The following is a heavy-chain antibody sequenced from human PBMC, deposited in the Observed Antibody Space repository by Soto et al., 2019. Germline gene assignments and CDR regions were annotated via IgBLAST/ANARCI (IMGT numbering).Heavy chain of an antibody. V-gene: IGHV3-30*18. Sequence: TGGSLILSCAASGFTFSSYGMYWVRQAPGKGLEWGAVISYDGNNKYYADSVKGRFTISRDNSKNTLYLQMNSLRVEDTAVYYCAKAPSPCSGGSCYIDYWGQGTLVTVSS. J-gene: IGHJ4*02. CDR2: ISYDGNNK. D-gene: IGHD2-15*01. CDR3: AKAPSPCSGGSCYIDY. CDR1: GFTFSSYG.